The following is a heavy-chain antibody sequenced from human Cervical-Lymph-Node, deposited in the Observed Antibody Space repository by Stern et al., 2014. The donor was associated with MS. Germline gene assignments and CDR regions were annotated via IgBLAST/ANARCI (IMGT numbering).Heavy chain of an antibody. CDR2: ITNVGST. J-gene: IGHJ4*02. V-gene: IGHV3-53*01. D-gene: IGHD1-1*01. CDR1: GFTVSRDY. Sequence: MQLVQSGGGVIQPGGSLRLSCTASGFTVSRDYMTWVRQATGKGLEWVSLITNVGSTFYTDSVKGRFTISRDDSKNTVYLHMTSLRAEDTAMYYCARDTSSPERSDWWGQGTLVTVSS. CDR3: ARDTSSPERSDW.